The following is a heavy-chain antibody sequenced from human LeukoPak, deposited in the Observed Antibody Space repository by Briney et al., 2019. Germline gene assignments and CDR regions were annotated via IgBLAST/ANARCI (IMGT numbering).Heavy chain of an antibody. V-gene: IGHV3-74*01. CDR1: GFPFRRYW. J-gene: IGHJ4*01. D-gene: IGHD3-10*01. Sequence: GSLRLSCAASGFPFRRYWMYWVRQAPGKGLVWVSRINTDGRTTNYADSVKGRFTISRDNAKNTLDLQMNSLRAEDTAVYYCARDITLARGGRSDYWGHGTLVTVSA. CDR3: ARDITLARGGRSDY. CDR2: INTDGRTT.